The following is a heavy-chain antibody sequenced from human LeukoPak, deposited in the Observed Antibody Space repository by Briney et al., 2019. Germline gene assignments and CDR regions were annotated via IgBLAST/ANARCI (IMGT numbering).Heavy chain of an antibody. D-gene: IGHD3-10*01. V-gene: IGHV1-18*01. CDR2: ISAYNGDT. Sequence: GASVKVSCKASGYTFTNYGFSWVRQAPGQGPEWMGWISAYNGDTNYAQKLRGRVTMTTDTSTSTAYMELRSLRSDDTAVYYCARDPRWSSGSYYNWFDPWGQGTLVTVSS. J-gene: IGHJ5*02. CDR1: GYTFTNYG. CDR3: ARDPRWSSGSYYNWFDP.